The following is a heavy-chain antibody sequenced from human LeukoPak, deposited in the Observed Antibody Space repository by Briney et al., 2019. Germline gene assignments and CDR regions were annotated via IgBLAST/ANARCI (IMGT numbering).Heavy chain of an antibody. CDR3: ARIYCSSTSCYGGGFDY. CDR1: GFTFSSYW. CDR2: IKQDGSEK. J-gene: IGHJ4*02. Sequence: PGGSLRFSCAASGFTFSSYWMSWVRQAPGKGLEWVANIKQDGSEKYYVDSVKGRFTISRDNAKNSLCLQMNSLRAEDTAGYYCARIYCSSTSCYGGGFDYWGQGTLVTVSS. D-gene: IGHD2-2*01. V-gene: IGHV3-7*01.